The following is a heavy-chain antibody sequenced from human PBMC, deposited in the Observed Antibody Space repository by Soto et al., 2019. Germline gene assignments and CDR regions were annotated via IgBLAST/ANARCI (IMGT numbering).Heavy chain of an antibody. CDR2: IIPTFGTA. V-gene: IGHV1-69*01. Sequence: QVQLVQSGAEVKKPGSSVKVSCKASGGTFSSYAISWVRQAPGQGLEWMGGIIPTFGTANYAQEFQGRVTITADESTSTAYMELSSLRSEDTAVYYCARDPFERHYYYYGMDVWGQGTTVTVSS. CDR1: GGTFSSYA. J-gene: IGHJ6*02. CDR3: ARDPFERHYYYYGMDV.